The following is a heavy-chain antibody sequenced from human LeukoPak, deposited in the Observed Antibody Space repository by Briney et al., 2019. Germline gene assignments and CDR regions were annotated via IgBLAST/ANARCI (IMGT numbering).Heavy chain of an antibody. CDR2: INSAGNNM. J-gene: IGHJ5*02. V-gene: IGHV3-48*04. CDR1: GFSFNKYA. D-gene: IGHD2-2*01. CDR3: VCSSTSCYSNWFDP. Sequence: QPGGSLRLSCTVSGFSFNKYAMDWVRQAPGKGLEWLSYINSAGNNMYYADSVKGRFSISRDNAKNSLYLQMNSLRAEDTALYHCVCSSTSCYSNWFDPWGQGTLVTVSS.